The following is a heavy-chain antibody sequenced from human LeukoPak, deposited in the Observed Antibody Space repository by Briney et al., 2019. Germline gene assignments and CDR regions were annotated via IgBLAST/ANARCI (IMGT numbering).Heavy chain of an antibody. J-gene: IGHJ4*02. V-gene: IGHV7-4-1*02. D-gene: IGHD3-10*01. CDR2: INTNTGNP. CDR3: ARETYGSESPVDY. Sequence: ASVKVSCKASGYTFTSYDINWVRQAPGQGLEWMGWINTNTGNPTYAQGFTGRFVFSLDTSVSTAYLQISSLKAEDTAVYYCARETYGSESPVDYWGQGTLVTVSS. CDR1: GYTFTSYD.